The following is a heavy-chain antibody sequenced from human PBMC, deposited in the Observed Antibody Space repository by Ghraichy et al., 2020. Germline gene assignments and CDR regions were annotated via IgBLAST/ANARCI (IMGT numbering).Heavy chain of an antibody. Sequence: LETLSLTCTVSGGSISSSSYYWGWIRQPPGKGLEWIGSIYYSGSTYYNPSLKSRVTISVDTSKNQFSLKLSSVTAADTAVYYCARRSYDFWSGYLGGMDVWGKGTTVTVSS. CDR3: ARRSYDFWSGYLGGMDV. J-gene: IGHJ6*04. V-gene: IGHV4-39*01. D-gene: IGHD3-3*01. CDR1: GGSISSSSYY. CDR2: IYYSGST.